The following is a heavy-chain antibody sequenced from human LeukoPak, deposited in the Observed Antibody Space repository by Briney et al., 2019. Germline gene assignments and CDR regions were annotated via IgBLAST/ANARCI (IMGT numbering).Heavy chain of an antibody. CDR1: GFTFSSYG. J-gene: IGHJ4*02. CDR3: ARDQGVATAGPYHFDY. D-gene: IGHD5-12*01. Sequence: PGGSLRLSCAASGFTFSSYGMHWVRQAPGKGLEWVAFIRYGGRYENYADAVKGRLIISRDDSKNTLYLQMNNQRSEDTAVYYCARDQGVATAGPYHFDYWGQGTLVTVSS. V-gene: IGHV3-30*02. CDR2: IRYGGRYE.